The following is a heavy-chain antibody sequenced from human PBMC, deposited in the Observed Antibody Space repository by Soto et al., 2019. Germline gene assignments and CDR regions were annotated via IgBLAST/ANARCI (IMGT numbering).Heavy chain of an antibody. CDR3: ARDLVYGSGSRMGDY. CDR1: GYTFTSYG. J-gene: IGHJ4*02. CDR2: ISAYNGNT. D-gene: IGHD3-10*01. V-gene: IGHV1-18*04. Sequence: VASVKVSCKASGYTFTSYGISWVRQAPGQGLEWMGWISAYNGNTNYAQKLQGRVTMTTDTSTSTAYMELRSLRSDDTAVYYCARDLVYGSGSRMGDYWGQGTLVTVS.